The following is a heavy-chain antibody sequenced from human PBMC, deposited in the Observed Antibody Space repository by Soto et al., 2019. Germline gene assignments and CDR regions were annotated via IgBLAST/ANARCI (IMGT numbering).Heavy chain of an antibody. J-gene: IGHJ4*02. D-gene: IGHD1-20*01. Sequence: PSETLSLTCTVSGGSINSYYWSWIRQPPGKGLEWIGYIYYSGSTNYNPSLKSRGTISLDRSKNQFSLKLSSVTAADTAIDYCTRTITGYAFDAWGQRTPVTVSS. V-gene: IGHV4-59*01. CDR2: IYYSGST. CDR1: GGSINSYY. CDR3: TRTITGYAFDA.